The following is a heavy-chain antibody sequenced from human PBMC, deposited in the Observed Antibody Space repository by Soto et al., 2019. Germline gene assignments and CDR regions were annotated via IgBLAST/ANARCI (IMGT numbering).Heavy chain of an antibody. D-gene: IGHD6-6*01. CDR1: GFTFSSYG. J-gene: IGHJ6*02. V-gene: IGHV3-33*01. Sequence: QAGGSLRLSCAASGFTFSSYGMHWVRQAPGKGLEWVAVIWYDGSNKYYADSVKGRFTISRDNSKNTLYLQMNSLRAEDTAVYYCATHEYSSSSSDYYYGMDVWGQGTTVTVSS. CDR2: IWYDGSNK. CDR3: ATHEYSSSSSDYYYGMDV.